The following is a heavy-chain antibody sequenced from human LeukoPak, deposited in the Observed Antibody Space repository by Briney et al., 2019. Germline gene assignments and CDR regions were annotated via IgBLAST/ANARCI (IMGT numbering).Heavy chain of an antibody. Sequence: GGSLRLSCAASGFTFDDYAMHWVREAPGKGLEGVLGNSWNSYRTGYADSVKGRFTLSRDNAKNSLYLQMNSLRAEDMAFHYCARSQRKDQLLFGYYFDYWGQGALVAVSS. CDR2: NSWNSYRT. V-gene: IGHV3-9*03. CDR3: ARSQRKDQLLFGYYFDY. D-gene: IGHD2-2*01. CDR1: GFTFDDYA. J-gene: IGHJ4*02.